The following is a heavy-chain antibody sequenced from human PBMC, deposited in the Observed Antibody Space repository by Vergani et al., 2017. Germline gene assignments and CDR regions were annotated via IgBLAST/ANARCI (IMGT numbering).Heavy chain of an antibody. CDR2: IGSSGPYI. CDR1: GFTFSDFS. D-gene: IGHD2-8*01. Sequence: VQLVESGGSLVKPGGSLRLSCAASGFTFSDFSMSWVRQAPGKGLEWVAFIGSSGPYINYADSVKGRFIISRDNTNNSLFLQLRSLWAEDAAVYYCAGDCTSGGFPDNYGMDVLGQGATVTVPS. J-gene: IGHJ6*02. CDR3: AGDCTSGGFPDNYGMDV. V-gene: IGHV3-21*06.